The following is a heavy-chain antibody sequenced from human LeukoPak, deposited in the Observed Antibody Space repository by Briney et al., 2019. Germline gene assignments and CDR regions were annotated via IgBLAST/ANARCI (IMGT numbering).Heavy chain of an antibody. J-gene: IGHJ4*02. V-gene: IGHV3-23*01. CDR3: AKGQWLRLFDY. D-gene: IGHD5-12*01. CDR2: ITNGGGST. CDR1: GFTFSTYA. Sequence: GGSLRLSCAASGFTFSTYAMSWVRQAPGKGLEWVSAITNGGGSTYYADSVKGRFTISRDNSKNTLYLEMNSLRAEDTAVYYCAKGQWLRLFDYWGQGTLVTVSS.